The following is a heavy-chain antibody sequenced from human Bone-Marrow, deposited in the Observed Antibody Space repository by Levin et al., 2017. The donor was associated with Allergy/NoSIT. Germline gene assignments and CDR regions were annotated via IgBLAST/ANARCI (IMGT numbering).Heavy chain of an antibody. V-gene: IGHV4-4*07. CDR1: GGSISPYY. CDR3: ARSNPRSPFKAFDL. J-gene: IGHJ5*02. CDR2: VYGSGST. D-gene: IGHD2/OR15-2a*01. Sequence: SETLSLTCTVSGGSISPYYWNWIRRPAGKRLEWIGRVYGSGSTDYNPSLRSRLSMSLDTSTNQFSLHLQSVTAADTALYFCARSNPRSPFKAFDLWGQGTLVTVSS.